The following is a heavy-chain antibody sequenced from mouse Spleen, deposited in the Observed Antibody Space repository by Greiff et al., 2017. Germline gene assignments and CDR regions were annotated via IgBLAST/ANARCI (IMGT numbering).Heavy chain of an antibody. CDR3: ARGAIYYGDYGFAY. V-gene: IGHV5-17*01. J-gene: IGHJ3*01. CDR2: ISSGSSTI. D-gene: IGHD2-13*01. CDR1: GFTFSDYG. Sequence: EVQVVESGGGLVKPGGSLKLSCAASGFTFSDYGMHWVRQAPEKGLEWVAYISSGSSTIYYADTVKGRFTISRDNAKTTLFLQMTSLRSEDTAMYYCARGAIYYGDYGFAYWGQGTLVTVSA.